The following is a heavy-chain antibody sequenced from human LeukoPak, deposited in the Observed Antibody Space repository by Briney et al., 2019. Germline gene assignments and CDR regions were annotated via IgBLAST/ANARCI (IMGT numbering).Heavy chain of an antibody. D-gene: IGHD1-1*01. V-gene: IGHV3-30*01. J-gene: IGHJ4*02. Sequence: GRSLRLSCAASGFTFSSYAMHWVRQAPGKGLEWVAVISYDGSNKYYADSVKGRFTISRDNSKSTLYVQMNSLRAEDTAVYYCARDTNWNWGQGTLVTVSS. CDR2: ISYDGSNK. CDR3: ARDTNWN. CDR1: GFTFSSYA.